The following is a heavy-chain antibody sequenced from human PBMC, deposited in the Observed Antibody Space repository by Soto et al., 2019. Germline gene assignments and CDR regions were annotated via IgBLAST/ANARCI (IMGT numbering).Heavy chain of an antibody. Sequence: SEPLSLTCTVSVASISSYFWTWMRQPAGKGLDWIGRISTSGTTNYNPSLKSRVTMSVDTSKNHFSLNLSSVTAADTAVYYCAREAGPDRWFDPWGQGTLVTVSS. CDR3: AREAGPDRWFDP. V-gene: IGHV4-4*07. D-gene: IGHD6-19*01. J-gene: IGHJ5*02. CDR1: VASISSYF. CDR2: ISTSGTT.